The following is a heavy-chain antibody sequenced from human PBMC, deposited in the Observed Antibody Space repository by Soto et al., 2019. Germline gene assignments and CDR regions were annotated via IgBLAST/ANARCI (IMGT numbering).Heavy chain of an antibody. Sequence: QVQLVESGGGVVQPGRSLRLSCAASGFTFSSYGMHWVRQAPGKGLEWVAVISYDGSNKYYADSVKGRFTISRDNSKNTLYLQMNSLRAEDTAVYYCAKASSWATYYYYGMDVWGQGTTVTVSS. CDR1: GFTFSSYG. V-gene: IGHV3-30*18. J-gene: IGHJ6*02. D-gene: IGHD1-26*01. CDR2: ISYDGSNK. CDR3: AKASSWATYYYYGMDV.